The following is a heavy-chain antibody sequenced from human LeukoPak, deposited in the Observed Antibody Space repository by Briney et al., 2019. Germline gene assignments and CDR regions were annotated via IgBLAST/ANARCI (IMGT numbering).Heavy chain of an antibody. CDR1: GSAFRGSW. CDR2: INEDGSGK. Sequence: PGGSLSLPCAASGSAFRGSWMHWVRQAPAKGLEWLANINEDGSGKNYVDSVKGRFTISRDNAKNSLYLQMNNLRAEDTGVYYCARPRQDYWGQGTQVTVSS. J-gene: IGHJ4*02. V-gene: IGHV3-7*04. CDR3: ARPRQDY.